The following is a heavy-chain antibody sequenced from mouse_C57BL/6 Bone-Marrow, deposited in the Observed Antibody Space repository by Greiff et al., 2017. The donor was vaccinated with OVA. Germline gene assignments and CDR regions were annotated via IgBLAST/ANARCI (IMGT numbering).Heavy chain of an antibody. CDR2: FHPYNDDT. V-gene: IGHV1-47*01. CDR1: GYTFTTYP. CDR3: AIFPIYYDYGRALDY. Sequence: VKLQESGAELVKPGASVKMSCKASGYTFTTYPIEWMKQNHGKSLEWIGNFHPYNDDTKYNEKFKGKATLTVEKSSSTVYLELSRLTSDDSAVYYCAIFPIYYDYGRALDYWGQGTTLTVSS. J-gene: IGHJ2*01. D-gene: IGHD2-4*01.